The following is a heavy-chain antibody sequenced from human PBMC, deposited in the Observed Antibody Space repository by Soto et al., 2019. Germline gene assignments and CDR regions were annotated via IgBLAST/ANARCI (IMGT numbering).Heavy chain of an antibody. CDR2: FDPEDGET. V-gene: IGHV1-24*01. J-gene: IGHJ2*01. Sequence: QVQLVQSGAEVKKPGASVKVSCKVSGYTLTELSMHWVRQAPGKGLEWMGGFDPEDGETIYAQKFQGRVTMTEDTSTDTAYMELSSLRSEDTAVYYCATCAGTTDYGGNSEGWYFDLWGRGTLVTVSS. CDR1: GYTLTELS. D-gene: IGHD4-17*01. CDR3: ATCAGTTDYGGNSEGWYFDL.